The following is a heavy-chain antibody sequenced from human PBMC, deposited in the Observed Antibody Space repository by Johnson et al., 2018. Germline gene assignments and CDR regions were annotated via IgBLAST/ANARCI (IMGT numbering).Heavy chain of an antibody. V-gene: IGHV3-30*04. D-gene: IGHD3-22*01. CDR1: GFTFSRYA. J-gene: IGHJ6*03. CDR2: ISYDGRNK. CDR3: ARDPYFDTGYYYYYMDV. Sequence: QVQLVQSGGGVVQPGRSLRLPCAASGFTFSRYALHWVRQAPGKGLEWVAVISYDGRNKYYADSVPGRLTISRDNSKNTLYLQMNSLRAEDTAVYFCARDPYFDTGYYYYYMDVWGKGTTVTVSS.